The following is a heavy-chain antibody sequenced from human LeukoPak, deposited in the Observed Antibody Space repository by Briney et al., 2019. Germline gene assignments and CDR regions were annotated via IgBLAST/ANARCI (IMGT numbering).Heavy chain of an antibody. CDR1: GFTFSQDW. J-gene: IGHJ4*02. CDR3: TQGGAKAYS. D-gene: IGHD3-16*01. Sequence: KTGGSLRLSCAGSGFTFSQDWMSWVRQAPGKGLEWVGRIKSKSDGGTTDYAEPVKGRFAISRDDSEHTLSLQMNSLKNEDTGVYYCTQGGAKAYSWGQGTLVTVSS. CDR2: IKSKSDGGTT. V-gene: IGHV3-15*01.